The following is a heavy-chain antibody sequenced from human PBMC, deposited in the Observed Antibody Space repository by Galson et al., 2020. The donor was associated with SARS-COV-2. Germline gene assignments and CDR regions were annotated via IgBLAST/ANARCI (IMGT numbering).Heavy chain of an antibody. D-gene: IGHD3-10*01. Sequence: SETLSLTCTVSGGSIISYYWSWIRQPPGKGLEWIGYINYSGSTNYNPSLKSRVSFSVDTSKNQFSLKLSSVTTADTAVYYCARSHYYGSDNWFDPWGQGTLVTVSS. CDR2: INYSGST. J-gene: IGHJ5*02. V-gene: IGHV4-59*01. CDR3: ARSHYYGSDNWFDP. CDR1: GGSIISYY.